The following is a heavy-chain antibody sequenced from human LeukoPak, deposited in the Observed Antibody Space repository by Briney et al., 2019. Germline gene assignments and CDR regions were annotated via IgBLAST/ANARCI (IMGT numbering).Heavy chain of an antibody. Sequence: GGSLRLSCAASGFTFSSYAMSWVRQAPGKGLEWVSVIYSGGSTYYADSVKGRFTISRDNSKNTLYLQMNSLRAEDTAVYYCAGEGDYGGYYFDYWGQGTLVAVSS. D-gene: IGHD4-23*01. CDR2: IYSGGST. CDR3: AGEGDYGGYYFDY. J-gene: IGHJ4*02. V-gene: IGHV3-66*01. CDR1: GFTFSSYA.